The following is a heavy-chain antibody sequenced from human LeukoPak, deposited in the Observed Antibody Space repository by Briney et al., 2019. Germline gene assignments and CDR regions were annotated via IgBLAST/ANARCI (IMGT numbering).Heavy chain of an antibody. J-gene: IGHJ5*02. CDR3: ARDHSLARTPGWFDP. D-gene: IGHD3-16*01. V-gene: IGHV4-31*03. CDR1: GGSISSGGYY. Sequence: SETLSLTCTVSGGSISSGGYYWSWIRQHPGKGLEWIGYIYYSGSTYYNPSLKSRVTISVDTSKNQFSLKLSSVTAADTAVYYCARDHSLARTPGWFDPWGQGTLVTVSS. CDR2: IYYSGST.